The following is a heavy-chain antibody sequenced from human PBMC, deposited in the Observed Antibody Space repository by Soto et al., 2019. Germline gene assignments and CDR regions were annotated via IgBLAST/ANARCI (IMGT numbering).Heavy chain of an antibody. J-gene: IGHJ6*02. CDR1: GFTLSYYA. CDR2: LDGAGGST. Sequence: GGSLRLSCLASGFTLSYYAMTWVRHFPGRGLEWVASLDGAGGSTYYADSVRGRFTISRDNSQNTLFLQMKRLTVDDTAIYYCAAPRDEYGSGVSWFTYGMDIWGQGTTVTVSS. D-gene: IGHD3-10*01. V-gene: IGHV3-23*01. CDR3: AAPRDEYGSGVSWFTYGMDI.